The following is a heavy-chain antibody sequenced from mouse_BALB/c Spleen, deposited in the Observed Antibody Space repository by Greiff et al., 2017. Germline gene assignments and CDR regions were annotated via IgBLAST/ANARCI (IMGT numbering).Heavy chain of an antibody. CDR3: ARDYGYYAMDY. CDR2: ISSGSSTI. Sequence: EVQLQESGGGLVQPGGSRKLSCAASGFTFSSFGMHWVRQAPEKGLEWVAYISSGSSTIYYADTVKGRFTISRDNPKNTLFLQMTSLRSEDTAMYYCARDYGYYAMDYWGQGTSVTVSS. D-gene: IGHD1-1*01. J-gene: IGHJ4*01. V-gene: IGHV5-17*02. CDR1: GFTFSSFG.